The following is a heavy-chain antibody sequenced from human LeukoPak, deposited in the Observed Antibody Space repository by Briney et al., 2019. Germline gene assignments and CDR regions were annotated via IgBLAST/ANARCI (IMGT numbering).Heavy chain of an antibody. CDR3: AKGFAVFGVLINAFDI. CDR1: GFTFSSYG. V-gene: IGHV3-30*18. J-gene: IGHJ3*02. D-gene: IGHD3-3*01. CDR2: ISYDGSIK. Sequence: QPGRSLRLSCAASGFTFSSYGMHWVRQAPGKGLEWVAVISYDGSIKYYADSVKGRFTISRDNSKNTLYLQMNSLRAEDTAVYYYAKGFAVFGVLINAFDIWGQGTMVTVSS.